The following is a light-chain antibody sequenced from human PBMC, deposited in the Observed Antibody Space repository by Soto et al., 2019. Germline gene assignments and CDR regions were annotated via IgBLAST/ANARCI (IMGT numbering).Light chain of an antibody. Sequence: EIVLTQSPGTLSLSPGERAILSCRASQSLRSTYLTWYQQKPGQAPRLLIYASSSRATGIPDRFSGSGSGTDFTLTISRREPEDYAVYYCPKYGGSPRLTFGGGTKGAIK. V-gene: IGKV3-20*01. J-gene: IGKJ4*01. CDR1: QSLRSTY. CDR3: PKYGGSPRLT. CDR2: ASS.